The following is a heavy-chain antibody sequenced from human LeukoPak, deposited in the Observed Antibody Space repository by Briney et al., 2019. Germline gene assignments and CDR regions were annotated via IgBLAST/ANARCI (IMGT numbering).Heavy chain of an antibody. D-gene: IGHD5-12*01. CDR2: IYYSGST. J-gene: IGHJ6*03. CDR3: ARIISGYDSFYYYYYYMDV. CDR1: GGSISSYY. Sequence: PSETLSLTCTVSGGSISSYYWSWIRQPPGKGLEWIGYIYYSGSTNYNPSLKSRVTISVDTSKNQFSLKLSSVTAADTAVYYCARIISGYDSFYYYYYYMDVWGKGTTVTISS. V-gene: IGHV4-59*01.